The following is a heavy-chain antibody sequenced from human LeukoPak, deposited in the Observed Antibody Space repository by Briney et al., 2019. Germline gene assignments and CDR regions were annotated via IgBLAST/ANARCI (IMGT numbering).Heavy chain of an antibody. CDR1: GYSFTTYW. J-gene: IGHJ3*02. D-gene: IGHD2-21*02. Sequence: RGESLKSSCTGFGYSFTTYWIGWVRQMPGKGLEWMGIIYPGDSDARYSPSLQGQVTISVDKSISTAYLQWSSLEASDTAMYYCARQGRIVVVTTTHDAFDIWGQGTMVTVSS. CDR2: IYPGDSDA. CDR3: ARQGRIVVVTTTHDAFDI. V-gene: IGHV5-51*01.